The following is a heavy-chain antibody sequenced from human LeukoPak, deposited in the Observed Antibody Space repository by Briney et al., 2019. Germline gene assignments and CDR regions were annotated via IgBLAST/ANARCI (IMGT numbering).Heavy chain of an antibody. D-gene: IGHD3-9*01. V-gene: IGHV3-23*01. Sequence: GGSLRLSCAASGFTFSSYAMSWVRQAPGKGLEWVSAISGSGGSTYYADSVKGRFTISRDNSKNTLYLQMNSLRAEDTAIYYCAKDVFELYDIYDHWGQGTLVTVSS. CDR2: ISGSGGST. J-gene: IGHJ4*02. CDR1: GFTFSSYA. CDR3: AKDVFELYDIYDH.